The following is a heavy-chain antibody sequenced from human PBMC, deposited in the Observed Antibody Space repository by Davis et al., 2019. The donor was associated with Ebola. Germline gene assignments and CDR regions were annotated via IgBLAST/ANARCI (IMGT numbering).Heavy chain of an antibody. Sequence: ASVKVSCKASGYTFTSYAMNWVRQAPGQGLEWMGWISAYNGNTNYAQKLQGRVTMTTDTSTSTAYMELSSLRSEDTAVYYCARGPGAAGDDYWGQGTLVTVSS. D-gene: IGHD6-13*01. CDR2: ISAYNGNT. CDR1: GYTFTSYA. V-gene: IGHV1-18*01. CDR3: ARGPGAAGDDY. J-gene: IGHJ4*02.